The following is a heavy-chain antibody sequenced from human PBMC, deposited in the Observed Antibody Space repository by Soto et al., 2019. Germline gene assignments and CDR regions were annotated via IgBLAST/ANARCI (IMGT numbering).Heavy chain of an antibody. CDR1: GFTFSSYW. D-gene: IGHD5-12*01. Sequence: GGSLRLSCAASGFTFSSYWMSWVRQAPGKGLEWVANIKRDGSEKYYVDSVKGRFTISRDNAKNSLYLQMNSLRAEDTAVYYCARDSLRWLRYFDYWGQGTLVTV. J-gene: IGHJ4*02. CDR3: ARDSLRWLRYFDY. V-gene: IGHV3-7*01. CDR2: IKRDGSEK.